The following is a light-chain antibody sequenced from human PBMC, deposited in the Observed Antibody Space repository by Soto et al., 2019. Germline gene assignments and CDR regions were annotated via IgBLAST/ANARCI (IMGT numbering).Light chain of an antibody. J-gene: IGKJ4*02. CDR3: LQYHNLWA. V-gene: IGKV3-15*01. CDR1: QNIYSN. CDR2: RAS. Sequence: IVMTQSPATLSVSPGERATLSCRASQNIYSNIAWYQQRPGQAPRLLIYRASTRAPGVPARFSGSGSGTEFTLTISSLLSEDSAVYSCLQYHNLWAFGRGTQVEIK.